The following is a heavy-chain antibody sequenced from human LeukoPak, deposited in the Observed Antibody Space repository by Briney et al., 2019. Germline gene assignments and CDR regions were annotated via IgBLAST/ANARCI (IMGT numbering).Heavy chain of an antibody. CDR2: IYTSGST. CDR3: ARDRRSGSYFHNWFDP. CDR1: GGSISSGSYY. Sequence: SETLSLTCTVSGGSISSGSYYWSWIRQPAGKGLEWIGRIYTSGSTNYNPSLKSRVTISVDTSKNQFSLKLSSVTAADTAVYYCARDRRSGSYFHNWFDPWGQGTLVTVSS. J-gene: IGHJ5*02. D-gene: IGHD1-26*01. V-gene: IGHV4-61*02.